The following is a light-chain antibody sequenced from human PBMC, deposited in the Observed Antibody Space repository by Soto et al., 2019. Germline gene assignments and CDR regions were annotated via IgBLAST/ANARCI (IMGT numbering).Light chain of an antibody. CDR1: QSLSSN. CDR3: QQYNHWPRMLS. J-gene: IGKJ4*01. V-gene: IGKV3-15*01. Sequence: EIVLTQFPDTLYVSPGERATLSCRASQSLSSNVAWYQQRPGQAPRLLIYATSSRASDVPARFSGSGSGTEFTLTIASLQSEDFASYYCQQYNHWPRMLSFGGGTKVDIK. CDR2: ATS.